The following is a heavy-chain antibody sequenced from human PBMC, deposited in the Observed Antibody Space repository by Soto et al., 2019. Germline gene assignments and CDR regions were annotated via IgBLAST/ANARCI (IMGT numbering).Heavy chain of an antibody. CDR2: IYPGDSDT. Sequence: GESLKISCKGSGYSFTSYWIGWVRQMPGKGLEWMGIIYPGDSDTRYSPPFQGQVTISVDKSISTAYLQWSSLKASDPAMYYCARVRGSTTRDFDSWGQGALVDVSS. D-gene: IGHD1-26*01. CDR1: GYSFTSYW. CDR3: ARVRGSTTRDFDS. J-gene: IGHJ4*02. V-gene: IGHV5-51*01.